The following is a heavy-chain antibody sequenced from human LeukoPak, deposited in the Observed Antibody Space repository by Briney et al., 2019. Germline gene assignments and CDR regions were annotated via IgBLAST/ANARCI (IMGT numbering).Heavy chain of an antibody. CDR2: IIPIFGTA. CDR1: GGTFSSYA. V-gene: IGHV1-69*05. J-gene: IGHJ4*02. Sequence: GASVKVSCKASGGTFSSYAISWVRQAPGQGLEWMGGIIPIFGTANYAQKFQGRVTITTGESTSTAYMELSSLRSEDTAVYYCAREGDHCSSTSCYCYWGQGTLVTVSS. D-gene: IGHD2-2*01. CDR3: AREGDHCSSTSCYCY.